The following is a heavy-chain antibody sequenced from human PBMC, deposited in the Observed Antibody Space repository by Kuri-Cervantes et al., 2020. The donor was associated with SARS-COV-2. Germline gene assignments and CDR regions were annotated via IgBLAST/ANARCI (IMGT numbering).Heavy chain of an antibody. CDR3: ARDPYYDYVWGSYRLGGAFDI. D-gene: IGHD3-16*02. CDR1: GGSISSGDYY. V-gene: IGHV4-30-4*01. CDR2: IYYSGST. J-gene: IGHJ3*02. Sequence: SETLSLTCTVSGGSISSGDYYWSWIRQPPGKGLEWIGYIYYSGSTYYNPSLKSRVTISVDTSKNQFSLKLSSVTAADTAEYYCARDPYYDYVWGSYRLGGAFDIWGQGTMVTVSS.